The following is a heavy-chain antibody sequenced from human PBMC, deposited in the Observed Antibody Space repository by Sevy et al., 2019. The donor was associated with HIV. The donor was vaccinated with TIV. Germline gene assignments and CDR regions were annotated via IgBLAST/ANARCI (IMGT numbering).Heavy chain of an antibody. CDR3: ARDARIRYYGMDV. D-gene: IGHD2-15*01. J-gene: IGHJ6*02. CDR1: GFTFSSYS. V-gene: IGHV3-21*01. Sequence: GGSLRLSCAASGFTFSSYSMNWVRQAPGKGLEWVSSISSSSSYIYYADSVKGRFTISRDNAKNSLYLQMNSLRAEDTAVYYCARDARIRYYGMDVWGQGTTVTVSS. CDR2: ISSSSSYI.